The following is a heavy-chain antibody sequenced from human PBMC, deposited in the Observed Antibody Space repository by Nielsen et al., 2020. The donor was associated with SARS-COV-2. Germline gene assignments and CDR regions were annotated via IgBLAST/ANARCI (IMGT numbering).Heavy chain of an antibody. CDR2: FDPEDGET. CDR1: GYTLTELL. CDR3: ARGHYYDSSGYSDAFDI. J-gene: IGHJ3*02. D-gene: IGHD3-22*01. Sequence: ASVKVSCKVPGYTLTELLMHWVRQAPGKGLEWMGGFDPEDGETIYAQKFQGRVTMTRNTSISTAYMELSRLRSDDTAVYYCARGHYYDSSGYSDAFDIWGQGTMVTVSS. V-gene: IGHV1-24*01.